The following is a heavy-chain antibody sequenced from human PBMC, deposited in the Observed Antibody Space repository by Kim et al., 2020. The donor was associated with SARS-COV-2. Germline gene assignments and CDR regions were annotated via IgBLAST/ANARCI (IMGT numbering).Heavy chain of an antibody. V-gene: IGHV4-59*01. CDR1: GGSISSYY. CDR3: ARGVVTFPSPYDY. D-gene: IGHD2-21*02. CDR2: IYYSGST. J-gene: IGHJ4*02. Sequence: SETLSLTCTVSGGSISSYYWSWIRQPPGKGLEWIGYIYYSGSTNYNPSLKSRVTISVDTSKNQFSLKLSSVTAADTAVYYCARGVVTFPSPYDYWGQGTLVTVSS.